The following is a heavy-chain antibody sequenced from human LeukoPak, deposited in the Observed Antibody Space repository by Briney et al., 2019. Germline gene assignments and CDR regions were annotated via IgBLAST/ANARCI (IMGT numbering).Heavy chain of an antibody. V-gene: IGHV1-2*02. D-gene: IGHD1-1*01. CDR2: INPNSGGT. Sequence: ASVKVSCKASGYTFTGYYMHWVRQAPGQGLEWMGGINPNSGGTNYAQKFQGRVTMTRDTSISTAYMELSRLRADDTAVYYCARDGTEETGELDYSGQGTLVTVSS. CDR1: GYTFTGYY. CDR3: ARDGTEETGELDY. J-gene: IGHJ4*02.